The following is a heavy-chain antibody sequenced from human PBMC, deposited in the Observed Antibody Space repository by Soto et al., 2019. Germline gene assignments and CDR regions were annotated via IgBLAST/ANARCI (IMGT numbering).Heavy chain of an antibody. D-gene: IGHD1-1*01. CDR2: IIPIFGTT. J-gene: IGHJ3*02. CDR1: GGTFGSNA. Sequence: QVQLVQSETEVRKPGSSVKVSCKASGGTFGSNAISWVRQAPGQGLEWMGNIIPIFGTTKNAQNFQDRVTVTADESTNTAYMELSSLISEDTAIYYCAREGYTFGPGAVRGAFDIWGQGTMVTVSS. V-gene: IGHV1-69*15. CDR3: AREGYTFGPGAVRGAFDI.